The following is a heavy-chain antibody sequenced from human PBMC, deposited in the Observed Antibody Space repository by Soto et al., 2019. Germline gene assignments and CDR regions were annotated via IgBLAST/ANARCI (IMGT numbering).Heavy chain of an antibody. CDR2: IYYSGST. CDR3: ASLRDTSSWYYAY. Sequence: SETLSLTCTVSGGSISSYYWSWIRQPPGKGLEWIGYIYYSGSTNYNPSLKSRVTISVDTSKNQFSLKLSSVTAADTAVYYCASLRDTSSWYYAYWGQGILVTVSS. J-gene: IGHJ4*02. D-gene: IGHD6-13*01. CDR1: GGSISSYY. V-gene: IGHV4-59*08.